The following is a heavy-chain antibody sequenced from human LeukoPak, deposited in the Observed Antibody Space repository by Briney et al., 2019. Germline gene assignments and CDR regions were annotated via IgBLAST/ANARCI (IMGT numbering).Heavy chain of an antibody. CDR1: GFTFSTYG. Sequence: GGSLRLSCTASGFTFSTYGIHWVRQAPGKGLEWVAFIRIDESNEYYVDSVKGRFTISRDNSKNTLYLQMDGLRVEDTAVYFCAKVISSGFYSSAFDIWGQGTMVTVSS. D-gene: IGHD3-22*01. J-gene: IGHJ3*02. CDR3: AKVISSGFYSSAFDI. V-gene: IGHV3-30*02. CDR2: IRIDESNE.